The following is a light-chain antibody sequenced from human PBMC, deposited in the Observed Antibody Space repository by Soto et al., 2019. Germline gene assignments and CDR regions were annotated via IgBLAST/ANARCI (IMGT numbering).Light chain of an antibody. J-gene: IGKJ4*01. V-gene: IGKV3D-7*01. Sequence: RSWLPVATATVSCRASRGVASNHFAWYRHTRGQAPTLLIYAASARATGIPDRFSGGGSGTDFTLTISSLQPEDFATYYCQQFNNYPLTFGGGTKVDIK. CDR3: QQFNNYPLT. CDR1: RGVASNH. CDR2: AAS.